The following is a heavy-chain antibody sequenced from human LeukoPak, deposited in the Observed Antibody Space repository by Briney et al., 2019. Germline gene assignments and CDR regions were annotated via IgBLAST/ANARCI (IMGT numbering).Heavy chain of an antibody. CDR2: ISYDGSNK. CDR1: GFTFSSYG. J-gene: IGHJ4*02. CDR3: ATYYDRSGVDRAAFDY. V-gene: IGHV3-30*03. Sequence: GRSLRLSCAASGFTFSSYGMHWVRQAPGKGLEWVAVISYDGSNKYYADSVRGRFTISRDNSKNTQYLEMNSLKTEDTAVYYCATYYDRSGVDRAAFDYWGQGTLVTVSS. D-gene: IGHD3-22*01.